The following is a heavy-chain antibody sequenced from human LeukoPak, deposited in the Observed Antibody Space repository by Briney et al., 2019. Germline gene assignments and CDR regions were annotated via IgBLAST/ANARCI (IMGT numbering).Heavy chain of an antibody. CDR1: SGSISSYY. D-gene: IGHD2-21*02. J-gene: IGHJ5*02. V-gene: IGHV4-59*01. CDR2: IYYSGST. Sequence: SETLSLTCTVSSGSISSYYWSWIRQPPGKGLEWIGYIYYSGSTNYNPSLKSRVTISVDTSKNQFSLKLSSVTAADTAVYYCARVRDVVVTAIPPWFDPWGQGTLVTVSS. CDR3: ARVRDVVVTAIPPWFDP.